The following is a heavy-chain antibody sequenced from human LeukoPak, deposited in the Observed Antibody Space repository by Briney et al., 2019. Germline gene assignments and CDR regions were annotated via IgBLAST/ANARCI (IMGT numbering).Heavy chain of an antibody. V-gene: IGHV1-18*01. CDR1: GYTFLSYG. D-gene: IGHD3-22*01. CDR3: ARRRSYDSSGYYYFDP. J-gene: IGHJ5*02. CDR2: ISAYSGNT. Sequence: GASVKVSCKASGYTFLSYGISWVRQAPGQGLEWMGWISAYSGNTNYAQNLQGRVTMTTDTSTSTAYMELRSLRSDDTAVYYCARRRSYDSSGYYYFDPWGQGTLVTVSS.